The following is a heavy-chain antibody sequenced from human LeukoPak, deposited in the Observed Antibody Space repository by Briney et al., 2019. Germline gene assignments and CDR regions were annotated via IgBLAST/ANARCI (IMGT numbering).Heavy chain of an antibody. Sequence: GRSLRLSCAASGFTFNTYAISWVRQAAGKGLGWGSGICGSGGCTYYADSVKGRFTISRDNSKNTVYLQMNSLTADDTAVYYCAKTTVGYSSGRYPGWPADCWGQGTLVTVSP. J-gene: IGHJ4*02. D-gene: IGHD6-19*01. CDR1: GFTFNTYA. CDR2: ICGSGGCT. V-gene: IGHV3-23*01. CDR3: AKTTVGYSSGRYPGWPADC.